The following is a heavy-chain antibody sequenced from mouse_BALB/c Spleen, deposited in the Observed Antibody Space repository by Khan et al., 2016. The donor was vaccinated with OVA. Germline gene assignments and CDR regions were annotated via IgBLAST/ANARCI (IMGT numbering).Heavy chain of an antibody. D-gene: IGHD2-10*01. V-gene: IGHV9-3-1*01. Sequence: QIQFVQSGPELKKPGETVKISCKASGYTFTNYGMNWVKQSPGKALKWMGWINTYTGEPTYADDFKGRFAFSLETSASTAYLQINNLKNEDTATXICARPPYFSYTFDYWGQGTSVTVSS. CDR1: GYTFTNYG. CDR3: ARPPYFSYTFDY. CDR2: INTYTGEP. J-gene: IGHJ4*01.